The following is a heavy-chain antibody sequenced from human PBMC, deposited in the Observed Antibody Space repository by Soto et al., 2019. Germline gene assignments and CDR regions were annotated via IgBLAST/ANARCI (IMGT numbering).Heavy chain of an antibody. CDR2: INHSGST. Sequence: SETLSLTCAVYGGSFSGYYWSWIRQPPGKGLEWIGEINHSGSTNYDPSLKSRVTISVDTSKNQFSLKLSSVTAADTAVYYCARYKMLYSSFWRGNWFDPWGQGTLVTSPQ. CDR3: ARYKMLYSSFWRGNWFDP. J-gene: IGHJ5*02. V-gene: IGHV4-34*01. D-gene: IGHD6-6*01. CDR1: GGSFSGYY.